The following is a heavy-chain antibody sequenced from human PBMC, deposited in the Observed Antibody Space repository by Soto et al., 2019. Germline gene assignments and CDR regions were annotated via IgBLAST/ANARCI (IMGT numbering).Heavy chain of an antibody. V-gene: IGHV3-30*18. Sequence: QVQLVESGGGVVQPGRSLRLCCAASGFTFSSYGMHWVRQAPGKGLEWVAVISYDGSNKYYADSVKGRFTISRDNSKNTLYLQMNSLRAEDTAVYYCAKADRGYWGQGTLVTVSS. CDR2: ISYDGSNK. CDR1: GFTFSSYG. J-gene: IGHJ4*02. CDR3: AKADRGY.